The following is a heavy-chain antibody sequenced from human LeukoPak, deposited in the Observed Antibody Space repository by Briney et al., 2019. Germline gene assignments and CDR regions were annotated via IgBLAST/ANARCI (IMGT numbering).Heavy chain of an antibody. V-gene: IGHV1-8*01. J-gene: IGHJ6*02. D-gene: IGHD5-18*01. CDR3: ARGRKSDTAMVLLMDV. CDR1: GYTFTSYD. Sequence: ASVKVSCKASGYTFTSYDINWVRQATGQGLEWMGWMNPNSGNTGYAQKFQGRVTMTRNTSISTAYMELSSLRSEDTAVYYCARGRKSDTAMVLLMDVWGQXTTVXVSS. CDR2: MNPNSGNT.